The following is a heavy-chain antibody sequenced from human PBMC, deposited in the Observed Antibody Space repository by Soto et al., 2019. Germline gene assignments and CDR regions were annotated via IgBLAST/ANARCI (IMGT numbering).Heavy chain of an antibody. CDR1: GFTFRTYG. J-gene: IGHJ6*02. D-gene: IGHD4-17*01. V-gene: IGHV3-30*03. CDR3: ALSGDYGDYESDYYYGMDV. CDR2: ISYDGSNK. Sequence: HPGGSLRLSCAASGFTFRTYGMHWVRQAPGKGLEWVAVISYDGSNKYYADSVKGRFTISRDNSKNTLYLQMNSLRAEDTAVYYCALSGDYGDYESDYYYGMDVWGQGTTVTVSS.